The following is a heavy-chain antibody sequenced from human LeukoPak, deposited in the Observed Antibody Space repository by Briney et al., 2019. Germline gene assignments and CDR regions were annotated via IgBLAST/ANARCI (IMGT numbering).Heavy chain of an antibody. D-gene: IGHD6-25*01. CDR3: ASHLRGHH. V-gene: IGHV3-53*01. J-gene: IGHJ5*02. Sequence: GGSLRLSCAASGFTVSSYYMSWVRQAPGKGLEWVSVTYSGGSTYYADSVKGRFTISRDNSKNTLYLQMNSLRAEDTAVYYCASHLRGHHWGQGTLVTVSS. CDR1: GFTVSSYY. CDR2: TYSGGST.